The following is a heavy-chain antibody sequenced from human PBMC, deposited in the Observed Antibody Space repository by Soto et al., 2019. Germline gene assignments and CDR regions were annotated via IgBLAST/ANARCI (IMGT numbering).Heavy chain of an antibody. V-gene: IGHV3-23*01. CDR2: ISGSGGST. Sequence: GGSLRLSCAASGFTFSSYAMSWVRQAPGKGLEWVSAISGSGGSTYYADSVKGRFTISRDNSKNTLYLQMNSLGAEDTAVYYCAKAYYDILTGYGYWGQGTLVTVSS. CDR1: GFTFSSYA. D-gene: IGHD3-9*01. J-gene: IGHJ4*02. CDR3: AKAYYDILTGYGY.